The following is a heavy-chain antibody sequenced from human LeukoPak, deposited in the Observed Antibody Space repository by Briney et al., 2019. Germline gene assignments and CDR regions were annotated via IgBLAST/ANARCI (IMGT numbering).Heavy chain of an antibody. Sequence: SETLSLTCTVSGDSVSNGNYYWSWLRQPPGKALEWIGYIYYTGKTYYNPSLEGRVTILVDTSRNHFSVKLSSVTAADTAVYYCAMSQNYYGSGDYWSQGTLVIVSS. CDR2: IYYTGKT. CDR1: GDSVSNGNYY. J-gene: IGHJ4*02. CDR3: AMSQNYYGSGDY. D-gene: IGHD3-10*01. V-gene: IGHV4-61*03.